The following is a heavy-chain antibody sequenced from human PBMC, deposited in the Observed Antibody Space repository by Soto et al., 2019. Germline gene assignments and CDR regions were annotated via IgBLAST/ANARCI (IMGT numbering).Heavy chain of an antibody. V-gene: IGHV3-15*01. D-gene: IGHD4-17*01. CDR1: GFTFSNAW. CDR3: ARMYGDEAH. Sequence: EVQLVESGGGLVKPGGSLRLSCAASGFTFSNAWMSWVRQAPGKGLEWVGRIKSKSDGGTTDYAAPVKGRFTISRDDSKNTLYLQMNSLKAEDTAMYYCARMYGDEAHWGQGTLVTVSS. J-gene: IGHJ4*02. CDR2: IKSKSDGGTT.